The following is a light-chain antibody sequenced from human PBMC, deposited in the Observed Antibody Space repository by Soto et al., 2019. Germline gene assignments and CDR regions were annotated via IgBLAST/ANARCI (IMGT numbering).Light chain of an antibody. J-gene: IGKJ1*01. CDR3: QQYNSYSET. V-gene: IGKV1-9*01. CDR1: QDIAIY. CDR2: AAS. Sequence: IQLTQSPSSLSASVGDRVTITCRASQDIAIYLAWYQQKPGEAPKLLIYAASTLYGGVPSRFSGSGSGTEITLTISSLQPDDFATYYCQQYNSYSETFGQGTKVDIK.